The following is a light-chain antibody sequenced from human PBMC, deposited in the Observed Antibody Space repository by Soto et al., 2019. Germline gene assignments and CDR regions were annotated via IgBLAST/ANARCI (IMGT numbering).Light chain of an antibody. Sequence: EIVLTQSPGTLSLSPGERATLSCRASQSVSSSYLAWYQHKPGQAPRLLIYGASSKATGIPDRFSGSGSGTDLTLTISRLEPEDFAVYYCQQYGSSGYTFGQGTKLEIK. CDR3: QQYGSSGYT. CDR1: QSVSSSY. CDR2: GAS. J-gene: IGKJ2*01. V-gene: IGKV3-20*01.